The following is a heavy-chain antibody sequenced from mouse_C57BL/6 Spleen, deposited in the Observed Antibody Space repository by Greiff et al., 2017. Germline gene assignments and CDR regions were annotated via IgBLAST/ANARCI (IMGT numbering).Heavy chain of an antibody. V-gene: IGHV1-18*01. Sequence: VQLQQSGPELVKPGASVKIPCKASGYTFTDYNMDWVKQSPGKSLEWIGDINPNNGGTIYNQKFKGKATLTVDKSSSTAYMELRSLTSEDTAVYYCARSPYYGSSYDWYFDVWGTGTTVTVSS. D-gene: IGHD1-1*01. J-gene: IGHJ1*03. CDR3: ARSPYYGSSYDWYFDV. CDR2: INPNNGGT. CDR1: GYTFTDYN.